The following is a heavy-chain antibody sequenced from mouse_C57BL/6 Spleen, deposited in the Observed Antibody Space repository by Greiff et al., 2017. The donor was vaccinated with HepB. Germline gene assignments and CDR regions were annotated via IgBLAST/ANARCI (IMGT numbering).Heavy chain of an antibody. CDR3: AGKVRRGRGFAY. CDR1: GFTFSSYA. D-gene: IGHD1-3*01. J-gene: IGHJ3*01. Sequence: EVQLVESGGGLVKPGGSLKLSCAASGFTFSSYAMSWVRQTPEKRLEWVATISDGGSYTYYPDNVKGRFTISRDNSKNNLYLPLSHLKSEDTAMYYCAGKVRRGRGFAYWGQGTLVTVSA. CDR2: ISDGGSYT. V-gene: IGHV5-4*01.